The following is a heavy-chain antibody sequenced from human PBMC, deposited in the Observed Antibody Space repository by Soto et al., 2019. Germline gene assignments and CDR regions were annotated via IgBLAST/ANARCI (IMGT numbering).Heavy chain of an antibody. CDR3: ARLTAAGYYYYGMDV. V-gene: IGHV4-4*02. J-gene: IGHJ6*02. D-gene: IGHD6-13*01. CDR1: GGSISSSNW. CDR2: IYHSGST. Sequence: SETLSLTGAVSGGSISSSNWWSGVRQPPGKGLEWIGEIYHSGSTNYNPSLKSRVTISVDKSKNQFSLKLSSVTAADTAVYYCARLTAAGYYYYGMDVWGQGTTVT.